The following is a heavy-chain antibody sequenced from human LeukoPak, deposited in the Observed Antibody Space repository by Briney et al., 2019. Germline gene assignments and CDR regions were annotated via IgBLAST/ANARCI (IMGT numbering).Heavy chain of an antibody. CDR1: GYTFTGYY. CDR3: AREATMILNWFDP. CDR2: INPNSGGT. D-gene: IGHD3-22*01. J-gene: IGHJ5*02. V-gene: IGHV1-2*02. Sequence: ASVKVSCKASGYTFTGYYMHWVRQAPGQRLEWMGWINPNSGGTNYAQKFQGRVTMTRDTSISTAYMELSRLRSDDTAVYYCAREATMILNWFDPWGQGTLVTVSS.